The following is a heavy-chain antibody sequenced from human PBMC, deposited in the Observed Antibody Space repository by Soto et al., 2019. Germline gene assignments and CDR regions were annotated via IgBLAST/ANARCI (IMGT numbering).Heavy chain of an antibody. J-gene: IGHJ5*02. CDR3: ARDHISPGWFDP. CDR1: GGSISSYY. Sequence: QVQLQESGPGLVKPSETLSLSCSVSGGSISSYYWSWIRQPPGKGLESIGYIYYIGSTNYNPSLKSRVTISVDTSKNQFSLKLSSVTAADTAVYYCARDHISPGWFDPWGQGTLVTVSS. D-gene: IGHD2-21*01. V-gene: IGHV4-59*01. CDR2: IYYIGST.